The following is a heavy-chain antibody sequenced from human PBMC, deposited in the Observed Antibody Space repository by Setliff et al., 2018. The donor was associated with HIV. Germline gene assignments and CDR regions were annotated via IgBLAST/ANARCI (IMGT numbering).Heavy chain of an antibody. J-gene: IGHJ6*03. V-gene: IGHV4-59*11. CDR1: GGSISSHY. CDR3: ARDPPGYYMDV. CDR2: IYYSGST. Sequence: SETLSLTCTVSGGSISSHYWSWIRQPPGKGLEWIGYIYYSGSTNYNPSLKSRVTISVDTSKNQFSLKLSSVTAADTAVYYCARDPPGYYMDVWGKGTTVTVSS.